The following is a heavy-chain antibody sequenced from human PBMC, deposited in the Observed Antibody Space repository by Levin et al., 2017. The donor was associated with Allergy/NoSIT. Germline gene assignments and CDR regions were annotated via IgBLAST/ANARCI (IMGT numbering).Heavy chain of an antibody. J-gene: IGHJ4*02. CDR1: GGSISSSSYY. Sequence: PGGSLRLSCTVSGGSISSSSYYWGWIRQPPGKGLEWIGSFYYGGSTYYNPSLKSRLTISVDTSKNQFSLRLSSVTAADTAVYYCAARSHTSVFTDYWGQGTLVTVSS. D-gene: IGHD5-18*01. CDR3: AARSHTSVFTDY. V-gene: IGHV4-39*01. CDR2: FYYGGST.